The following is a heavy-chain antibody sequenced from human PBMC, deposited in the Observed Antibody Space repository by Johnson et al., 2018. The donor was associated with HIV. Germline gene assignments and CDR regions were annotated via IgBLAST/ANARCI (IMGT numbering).Heavy chain of an antibody. V-gene: IGHV3-30-3*01. CDR1: GFTFSSYA. Sequence: QVQLVESGGGVVQPGRSLRLSCAASGFTFSSYAMHWVRQAPGKGLEWVTVISYNGSDTYNADSVKGRFTISRDNSKSTLYLQMNSLRAEDTAVYYCAREGEPDVFDIWGQGTMVTVSS. J-gene: IGHJ3*02. CDR2: ISYNGSDT. D-gene: IGHD3-16*01. CDR3: AREGEPDVFDI.